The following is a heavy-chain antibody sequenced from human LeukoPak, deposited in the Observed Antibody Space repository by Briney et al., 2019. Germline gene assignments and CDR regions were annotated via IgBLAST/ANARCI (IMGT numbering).Heavy chain of an antibody. Sequence: GGSLRLSCAASGFTFSSYGMHWVRQAPGKGLEWVAFIRYDGSNKYYADSVKGRFTISRDNSKNTLYLQMNSLRAEDTAVYYCAKVGRDGYNFYFDYWGQGTLVTVSS. V-gene: IGHV3-30*02. J-gene: IGHJ4*02. CDR2: IRYDGSNK. CDR3: AKVGRDGYNFYFDY. CDR1: GFTFSSYG. D-gene: IGHD5-24*01.